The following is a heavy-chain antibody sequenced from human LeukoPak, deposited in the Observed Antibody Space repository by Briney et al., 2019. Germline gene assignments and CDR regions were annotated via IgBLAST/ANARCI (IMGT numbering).Heavy chain of an antibody. CDR1: GGSISSSSYY. CDR2: IYYSGST. D-gene: IGHD3-9*01. J-gene: IGHJ4*02. Sequence: NPSETLSLTCTVSGGSISSSSYYWGWIRQPPGKGLEWIGSIYYSGSTYYNPSLKSRVTISVDTSKNQFSLKLSSVTAADTAVYYCASSVAALRYFDTTFDYWGQGTLVTVSS. V-gene: IGHV4-39*01. CDR3: ASSVAALRYFDTTFDY.